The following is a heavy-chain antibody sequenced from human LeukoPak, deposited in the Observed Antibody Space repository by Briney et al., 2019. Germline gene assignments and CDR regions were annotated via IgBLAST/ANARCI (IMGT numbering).Heavy chain of an antibody. D-gene: IGHD1-26*01. CDR1: GFTFSSHW. J-gene: IGHJ4*02. CDR2: ISPDGSTT. V-gene: IGHV3-74*01. CDR3: ARPVGTTVSVDY. Sequence: GGSLRLSCAASGFTFSSHWMNWVRQAPGKGLVWASVISPDGSTTNYAEPVKGRFTISRDNAKNTLYLQMNSLRAEDTAVYYFARPVGTTVSVDYWGQGTLVTVSS.